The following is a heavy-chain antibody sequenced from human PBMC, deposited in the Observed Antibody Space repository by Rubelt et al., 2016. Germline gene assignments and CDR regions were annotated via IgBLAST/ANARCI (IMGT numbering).Heavy chain of an antibody. Sequence: QITLKESGPTLVKPTQTLTLTCSFSGFSLSTRGVGVGWIRQPPGKALGWLALIYWDDEERYSPSLRSRLTITKDTSKNQVVLTVTDMEPVDTASYYCAHSSSDDYTSDYFDYWGQGTRVTVSS. V-gene: IGHV2-5*02. J-gene: IGHJ4*02. D-gene: IGHD3-22*01. CDR3: AHSSSDDYTSDYFDY. CDR2: IYWDDEE. CDR1: GFSLSTRGVG.